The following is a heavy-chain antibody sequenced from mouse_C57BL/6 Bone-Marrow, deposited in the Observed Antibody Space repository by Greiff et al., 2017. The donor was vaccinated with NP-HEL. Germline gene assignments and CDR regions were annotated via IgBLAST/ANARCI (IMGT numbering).Heavy chain of an antibody. V-gene: IGHV2-2*01. J-gene: IGHJ3*01. CDR3: ASQTAQATYWFAY. Sequence: QVQLKESGPGLVQPSQSLSITCTASGFSLTSYGVHWVRQSPGEGLEWLGAIWSGGSTAYNAAFITRPSISKDNSKSQVFFKMNRLQADDTAIYYCASQTAQATYWFAYWGQGTLVSVSA. D-gene: IGHD3-2*02. CDR2: IWSGGST. CDR1: GFSLTSYG.